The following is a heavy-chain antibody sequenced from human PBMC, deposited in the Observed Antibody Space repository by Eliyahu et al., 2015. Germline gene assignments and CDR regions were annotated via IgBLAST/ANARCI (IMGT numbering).Heavy chain of an antibody. CDR3: AKDRLAVAGPDYFDY. Sequence: EVQLLESGGGLVQPGGSLRLSCGXSGFTFXGXAMXWVRQAPGKGLEWVSSISGSGGSTHEADSVKGRFTISRDNFENTLYLQMKSLRAEDTAVYYCAKDRLAVAGPDYFDYWGQGTLVTVSS. CDR1: GFTFXGXA. D-gene: IGHD6-19*01. V-gene: IGHV3-23*01. CDR2: ISGSGGST. J-gene: IGHJ4*02.